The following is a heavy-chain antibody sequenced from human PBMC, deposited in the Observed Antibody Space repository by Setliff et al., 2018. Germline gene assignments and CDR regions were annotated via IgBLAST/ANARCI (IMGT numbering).Heavy chain of an antibody. CDR2: IYSGGST. D-gene: IGHD1-1*01. CDR3: ARDHNYAYDY. Sequence: GGSLRLSCAASGLPVSGNYMSWVRQAPGKGLEWVSVIYSGGSTYYADSVKGRFTISRDNSKNTLYLQMNSLRAEDTAVYYCARDHNYAYDYWGQGTLVTVSS. J-gene: IGHJ4*02. V-gene: IGHV3-66*01. CDR1: GLPVSGNY.